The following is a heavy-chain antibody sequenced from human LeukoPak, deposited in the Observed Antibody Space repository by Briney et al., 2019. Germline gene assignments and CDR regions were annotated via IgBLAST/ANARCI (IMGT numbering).Heavy chain of an antibody. D-gene: IGHD3-3*01. Sequence: PGGSLRLSCAASGFTVSSNYMSWVRQAPGKGLEWVSSISSSSSYIYYADSVKGQFTISRDNAKNSLYLQMNSLRAEDTAVYYCARSGVWEWLSRKDAFDIWGQGTMVTVSS. J-gene: IGHJ3*02. V-gene: IGHV3-21*01. CDR2: ISSSSSYI. CDR3: ARSGVWEWLSRKDAFDI. CDR1: GFTVSSNY.